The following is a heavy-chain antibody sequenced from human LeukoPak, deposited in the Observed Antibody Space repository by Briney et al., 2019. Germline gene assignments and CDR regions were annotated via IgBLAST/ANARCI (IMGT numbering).Heavy chain of an antibody. D-gene: IGHD7-27*01. CDR3: AKDGGLWVSAHWGDS. Sequence: GGSLRLSCVASGFTFSSYAMSWVRQAPGKGLEWFSAISGSDGSTYYADSVKGRFTVSRDNSKNTLFLQMNSLRAEDTAVYYCAKDGGLWVSAHWGDSWGRGTLVTVSS. V-gene: IGHV3-23*01. J-gene: IGHJ4*02. CDR2: ISGSDGST. CDR1: GFTFSSYA.